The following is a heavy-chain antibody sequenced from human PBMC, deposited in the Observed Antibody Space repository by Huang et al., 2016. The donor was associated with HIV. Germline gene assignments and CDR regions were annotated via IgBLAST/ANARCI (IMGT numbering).Heavy chain of an antibody. CDR1: GYPFTSHT. D-gene: IGHD3-10*01. CDR2: INTNTGNP. J-gene: IGHJ4*02. V-gene: IGHV7-4-1*02. Sequence: QVQLVQSGSELKKPGASVKVSCKASGYPFTSHTINWVRQAPGQGLEWMGLINTNTGNPTYAPGFTGRIVFSLDTSVSTAYLQISSLKAEDTAVYYCLIILVRGLIDAVDYWGQGTLVTVSS. CDR3: LIILVRGLIDAVDY.